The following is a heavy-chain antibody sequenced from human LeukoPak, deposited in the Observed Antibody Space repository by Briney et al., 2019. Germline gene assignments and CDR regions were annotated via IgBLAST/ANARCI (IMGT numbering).Heavy chain of an antibody. J-gene: IGHJ4*02. D-gene: IGHD1-26*01. V-gene: IGHV1-2*02. CDR3: ASRPYSGSYPGSDY. CDR1: GYTFTDYS. CDR2: INPNSGGT. Sequence: ASLKVSCKASGYTFTDYSLHWMRQAPGQGLEWMGWINPNSGGTNYAQKFQGRVTMTRDTSISTAYMELSRLRSDDTAVYYCASRPYSGSYPGSDYWGQGTLVTVSS.